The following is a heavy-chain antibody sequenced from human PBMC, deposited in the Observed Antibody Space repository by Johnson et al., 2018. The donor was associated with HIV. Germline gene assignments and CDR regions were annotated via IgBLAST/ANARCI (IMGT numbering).Heavy chain of an antibody. D-gene: IGHD6-19*01. Sequence: MLLVESGGGRAKPGGSLRLSCAVSGFSFTNAWMSWVRQAPGKGLEWVGHIKSKTDGGTTDYAAPVKGRFTIPRDDSKNTLYLQMNSLKTEDTDVYYCARSGRIHNNGWYWGGAFDIWGQGTMVTVSS. CDR3: ARSGRIHNNGWYWGGAFDI. CDR1: GFSFTNAW. CDR2: IKSKTDGGTT. J-gene: IGHJ3*02. V-gene: IGHV3-15*01.